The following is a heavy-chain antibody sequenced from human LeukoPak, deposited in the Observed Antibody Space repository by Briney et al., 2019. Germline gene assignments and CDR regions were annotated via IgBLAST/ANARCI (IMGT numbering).Heavy chain of an antibody. CDR3: ARSQHEYSSSVTWFDP. CDR2: IYYSGST. V-gene: IGHV4-39*01. Sequence: PSETLSLTCTVSSGSISSSSYFWGWIRQPPGRGLEWIGSIYYSGSTYYNPSLKSRVIISVDTSKNQFSLKLSSVTAADTAVYYCARSQHEYSSSVTWFDPWGQGTLVTVSS. CDR1: SGSISSSSYF. J-gene: IGHJ5*02. D-gene: IGHD6-6*01.